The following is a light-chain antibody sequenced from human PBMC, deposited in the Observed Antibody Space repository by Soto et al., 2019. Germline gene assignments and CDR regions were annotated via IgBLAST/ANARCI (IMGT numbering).Light chain of an antibody. J-gene: IGKJ1*01. CDR3: QQYYSTPRT. CDR2: WAS. V-gene: IGKV4-1*01. Sequence: DIVMTQSPDSLAVSLGERATINCKSSQSVLYSSNNKNYLAWYQQKPGQPPKLLIYWASTRESGVPDRFSCSGSGTDFTLTISSRQDEDVAVYYCQQYYSTPRTFGQGTKVEIK. CDR1: QSVLYSSNNKNY.